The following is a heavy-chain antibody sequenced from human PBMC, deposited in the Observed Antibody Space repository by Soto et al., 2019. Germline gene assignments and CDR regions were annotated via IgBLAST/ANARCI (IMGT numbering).Heavy chain of an antibody. D-gene: IGHD6-13*01. V-gene: IGHV4-4*02. Sequence: SETLSLTCAVSGGSISSSNWWSWVRQPPGKGLEWIGEIYHSGSTNYNPSLKSRVTISVDKSKNQFSLKLSSVTAADTAVYYCARAAAAGTDPYYYYGMDVWGQGTTVT. CDR3: ARAAAAGTDPYYYYGMDV. CDR1: GGSISSSNW. CDR2: IYHSGST. J-gene: IGHJ6*02.